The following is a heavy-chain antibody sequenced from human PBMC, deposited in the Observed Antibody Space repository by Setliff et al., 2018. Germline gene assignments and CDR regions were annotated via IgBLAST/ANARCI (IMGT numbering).Heavy chain of an antibody. Sequence: SETLSLTCTVSGSSVNSGYDNWNWLRQPAGKGLEWSGHINRRGSTNFTPSLKSRVTISLDTSKNQFSLNLTSVTAADTAVYYCARATSGWYSAYYYYMDVWGKGTTVTVSS. CDR2: INRRGST. D-gene: IGHD6-19*01. CDR1: GSSVNSGYDN. J-gene: IGHJ6*03. V-gene: IGHV4-61*09. CDR3: ARATSGWYSAYYYYMDV.